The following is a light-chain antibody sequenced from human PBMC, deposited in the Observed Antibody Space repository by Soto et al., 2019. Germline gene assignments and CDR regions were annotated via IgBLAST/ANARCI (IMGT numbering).Light chain of an antibody. CDR2: EVS. CDR1: SSDVGGYNY. Sequence: QSALTQPPSASGSPGQSVTISCTGTSSDVGGYNYVSWYQQHPGKAPKVMIYEVSKRPSGVPDRFSGSKSGNTASLTVSGVAAEYEGDYYCSSEDHNEHVVFGGRNKHTV. J-gene: IGLJ2*01. V-gene: IGLV2-8*01. CDR3: SSEDHNEHVV.